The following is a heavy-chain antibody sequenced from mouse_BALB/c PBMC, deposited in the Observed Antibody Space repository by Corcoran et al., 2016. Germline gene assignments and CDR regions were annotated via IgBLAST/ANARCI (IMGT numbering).Heavy chain of an antibody. J-gene: IGHJ1*01. Sequence: EVLLQQSGPELVKPGASVKITCKASGYTFTDYNIDWVKQSHGQSLEWIGDINPRSRGTIYNQTFEGRATLTVDKSSNTAYMELSSLTSEDTAVYYCARSNYRYDGDWYFDVWGAGTTVTVSS. CDR3: ARSNYRYDGDWYFDV. CDR1: GYTFTDYN. V-gene: IGHV1-18*01. D-gene: IGHD2-14*01. CDR2: INPRSRGT.